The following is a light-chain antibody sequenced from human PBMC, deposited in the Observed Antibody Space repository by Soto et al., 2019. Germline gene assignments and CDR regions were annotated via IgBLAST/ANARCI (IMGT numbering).Light chain of an antibody. CDR1: QSVSSY. CDR2: DAS. V-gene: IGKV3-11*01. CDR3: QQRSNWPISPT. Sequence: EIVLTQSPATLSLSPGERDTLSCRASQSVSSYLAWYQQKPGQAPRLLIYDASNRATGILARFSGSGSGTDFTLTISSLEPEDFAVYYCQQRSNWPISPTFGQGTRLEIK. J-gene: IGKJ5*01.